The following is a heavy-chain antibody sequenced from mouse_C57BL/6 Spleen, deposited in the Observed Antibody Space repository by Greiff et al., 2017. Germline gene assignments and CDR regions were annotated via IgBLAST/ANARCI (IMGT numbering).Heavy chain of an antibody. CDR1: GYAFSSYW. Sequence: QVHVKQSGAELVKPGASVKISCKASGYAFSSYWMNWVKQRPGKGLEWIGQIYPGDGDTNYNGKFKGKATLTADKSSSTAYMQLSSLTSEDSAVYFCARSLNWVFDYWGQGTTLTVSS. CDR3: ARSLNWVFDY. V-gene: IGHV1-80*01. J-gene: IGHJ2*01. CDR2: IYPGDGDT. D-gene: IGHD4-1*01.